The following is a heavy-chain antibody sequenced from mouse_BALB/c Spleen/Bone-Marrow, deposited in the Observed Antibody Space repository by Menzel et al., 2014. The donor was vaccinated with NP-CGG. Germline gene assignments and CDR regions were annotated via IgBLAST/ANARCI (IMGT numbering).Heavy chain of an antibody. Sequence: VQRVESGPSLVQPSQSLSITCTVSGFSLTSYGVHWVRQSPGKGLEWLGVIWRGGSTDYNAAFMSRLSITKDNSKSQVFFKMNSLQADDTAMYYCAKRGNYGYFDYWGQGTTLTVSS. V-gene: IGHV2-5-1*01. CDR2: IWRGGST. J-gene: IGHJ2*01. CDR1: GFSLTSYG. D-gene: IGHD2-1*01. CDR3: AKRGNYGYFDY.